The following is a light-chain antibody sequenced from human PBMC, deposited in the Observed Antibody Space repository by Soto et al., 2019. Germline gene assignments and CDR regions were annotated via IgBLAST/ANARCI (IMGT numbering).Light chain of an antibody. CDR2: EVS. CDR3: SSYTSSSSYV. CDR1: SSDVGGYNY. J-gene: IGLJ1*01. V-gene: IGLV2-14*01. Sequence: QSVLTQPASVSGYPGQSITISCTGTSSDVGGYNYVPWYQQHPGKAPKLMIYEVSNRPSGVSNRFSGSKSGNTASLTISGLQAEDEADYYCSSYTSSSSYVFGTGTKVTVL.